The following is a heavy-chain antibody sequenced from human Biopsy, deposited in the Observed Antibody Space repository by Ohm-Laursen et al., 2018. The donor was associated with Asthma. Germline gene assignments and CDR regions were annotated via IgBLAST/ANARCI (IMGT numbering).Heavy chain of an antibody. V-gene: IGHV3-23*01. CDR1: GFTFSNYV. CDR3: ARAYGGSFFSGAFDI. CDR2: ITGSGGFT. D-gene: IGHD4-23*01. Sequence: SLRLSCSASGFTFSNYVMSWVRQAPGKGLEWVSSITGSGGFTYYADSVKGRFTISRDKSDNTLYLQMNSLTAEDTAVYHCARAYGGSFFSGAFDIWGPGTLVTVSS. J-gene: IGHJ3*02.